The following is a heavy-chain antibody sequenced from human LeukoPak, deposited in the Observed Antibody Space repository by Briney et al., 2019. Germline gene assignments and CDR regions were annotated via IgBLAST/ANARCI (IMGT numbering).Heavy chain of an antibody. CDR1: GFTFSDYY. V-gene: IGHV3-11*04. CDR2: ISSSGSTI. Sequence: GGSLRLACAASGFTFSDYYMSWIRQAPGKGLEWVSYISSSGSTIYYADSVKGRFTISRDNAKNSLYLQMNSLRAEDTAVYYCARETGIDDYDFWSGYDYWGQGTLVTVSS. D-gene: IGHD3-3*01. CDR3: ARETGIDDYDFWSGYDY. J-gene: IGHJ4*02.